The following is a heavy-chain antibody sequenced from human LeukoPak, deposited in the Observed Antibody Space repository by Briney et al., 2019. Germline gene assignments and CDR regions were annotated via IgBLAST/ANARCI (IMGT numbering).Heavy chain of an antibody. CDR2: IYYSGST. V-gene: IGHV4-39*01. Sequence: SETLSLTCTVSGGSISSSSYYWCWFRQPPGKGLEWIGSIYYSGSTYYNPSLKSRVTISVDTSKNQFSLNLSSVTAADTAAYYCARRNIAVAGYWYFDLWGRGTLLTVSS. CDR1: GGSISSSSYY. CDR3: ARRNIAVAGYWYFDL. J-gene: IGHJ2*01. D-gene: IGHD6-19*01.